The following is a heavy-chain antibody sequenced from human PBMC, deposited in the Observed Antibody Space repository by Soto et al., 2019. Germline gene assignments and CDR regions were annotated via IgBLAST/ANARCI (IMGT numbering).Heavy chain of an antibody. V-gene: IGHV3-74*01. CDR3: VRDTTAEQLAVYYYMDV. D-gene: IGHD6-6*01. J-gene: IGHJ6*03. Sequence: EVQLVESGGGLVQPGGSLRLSCVVSGFTFTTYWMHWVRQAPGKGLVWVSRINSDGSSTTCADSVKGRFTISRDNAKNTMYLKMHSPRAEDTAVYYCVRDTTAEQLAVYYYMDVWGKGTTVTVSS. CDR1: GFTFTTYW. CDR2: INSDGSST.